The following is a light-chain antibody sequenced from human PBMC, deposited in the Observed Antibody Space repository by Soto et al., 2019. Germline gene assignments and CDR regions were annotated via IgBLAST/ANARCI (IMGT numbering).Light chain of an antibody. V-gene: IGKV1-5*01. Sequence: PPNLVAYVKNIVTITFRALQSISSWLAWYQQKPGKAPKLLIYDASSLESGVPSRFSVCESETGFTLTLSSLQPYDFATYYCERYSCYGWRFGEGTNVDIK. CDR1: QSISSW. CDR3: ERYSCYGWR. CDR2: DAS. J-gene: IGKJ1*01.